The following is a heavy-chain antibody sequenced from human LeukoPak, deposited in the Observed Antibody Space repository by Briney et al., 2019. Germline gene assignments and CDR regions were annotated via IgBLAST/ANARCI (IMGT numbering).Heavy chain of an antibody. J-gene: IGHJ4*02. Sequence: SETLSLTCTVSGGSISNHYWSWIRQPPGKGLEWIGYIYNSVTANYNPSLKSRVTISVDTSKNQFSLKLTSVTAADTAVYYCARQAAFDRSEGQFDYWGQGTLVTVSS. CDR2: IYNSVTA. CDR3: ARQAAFDRSEGQFDY. V-gene: IGHV4-59*11. CDR1: GGSISNHY. D-gene: IGHD3-9*01.